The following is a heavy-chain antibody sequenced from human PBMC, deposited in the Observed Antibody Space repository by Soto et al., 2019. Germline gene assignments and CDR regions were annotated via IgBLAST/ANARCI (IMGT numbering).Heavy chain of an antibody. CDR2: FDPEDGET. V-gene: IGHV1-24*01. D-gene: IGHD3-9*01. CDR1: GYTLTELS. J-gene: IGHJ6*02. Sequence: ASVKVSCKVSGYTLTELSMHWVRQAPGKGLEWMGGFDPEDGETIYAQKFQGRVTMTEDTSTDTAYMELSSLRSEDTAVYYCATTPMKDILTGPLYYYYYGMDVWGQGTTVTVFS. CDR3: ATTPMKDILTGPLYYYYYGMDV.